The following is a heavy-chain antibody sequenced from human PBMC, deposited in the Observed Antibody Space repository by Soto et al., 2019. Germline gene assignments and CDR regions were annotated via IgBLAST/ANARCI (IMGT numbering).Heavy chain of an antibody. Sequence: PSETLSLTCTVSGGSISSYYWSWIRQPPGKGLEWIGEINHSGSTNYNPSLKSRVTISVDTSKNQFSLKLSSVTAADTAVYYCARGVVLRYFDWLPYYYYGMDVWGQGTTVTVSS. D-gene: IGHD3-9*01. CDR1: GGSISSYY. V-gene: IGHV4-34*01. CDR3: ARGVVLRYFDWLPYYYYGMDV. J-gene: IGHJ6*02. CDR2: INHSGST.